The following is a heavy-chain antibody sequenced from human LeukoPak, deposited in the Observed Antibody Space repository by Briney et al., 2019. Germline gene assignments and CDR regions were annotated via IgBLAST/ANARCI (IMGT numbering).Heavy chain of an antibody. V-gene: IGHV3-7*01. CDR1: GFIFGSRW. CDR3: ASLMGDKTIFEY. J-gene: IGHJ4*02. Sequence: GGSLRLSCAASGFIFGSRWMSWVRQAPGKGLEWVANIKRDGSGQYYLESVKGRFTISRDNAKNSLFLQMNSLRAEDTATYYCASLMGDKTIFEYWGQGALVTVSS. CDR2: IKRDGSGQ. D-gene: IGHD2-8*01.